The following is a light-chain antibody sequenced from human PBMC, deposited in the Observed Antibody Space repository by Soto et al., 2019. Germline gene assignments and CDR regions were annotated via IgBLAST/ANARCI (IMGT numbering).Light chain of an antibody. V-gene: IGLV1-40*01. CDR2: GNN. CDR3: QSYDISLSVV. Sequence: QSALTQPPSVSGAPGQRVTISCTGSSSNIGAGYDVHWYQQLPGTAPKLLIYGNNNRPSGVPDRFSGSKSATSASLAITGLQAEDEADYYCQSYDISLSVVFGGGTKLTVL. CDR1: SSNIGAGYD. J-gene: IGLJ2*01.